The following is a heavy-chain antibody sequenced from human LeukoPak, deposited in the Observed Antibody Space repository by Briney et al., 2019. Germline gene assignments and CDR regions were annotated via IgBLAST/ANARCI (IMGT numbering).Heavy chain of an antibody. D-gene: IGHD4-17*01. CDR2: ISSNGGST. CDR3: ARVFYGYFDY. V-gene: IGHV3-64*01. J-gene: IGHJ4*02. CDR1: GFTFSSYA. Sequence: GGSLRLSCAASGFTFSSYAMHWVRQAPGKGLEYVSAISSNGGSTYYANSVKGRFTISRDNSKNTLYLQMGSLRAEDMAVYYCARVFYGYFDYWGQGTLVTVSS.